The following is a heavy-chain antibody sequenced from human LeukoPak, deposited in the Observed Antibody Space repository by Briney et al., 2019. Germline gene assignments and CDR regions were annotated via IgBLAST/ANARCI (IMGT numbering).Heavy chain of an antibody. CDR2: ISYDGDNK. D-gene: IGHD6-19*01. V-gene: IGHV3-30*04. CDR1: GFTFRSYD. Sequence: GGSLRLSCAASGFTFRSYDMHWVRQAPGKGLEWVAIISYDGDNKYYADSVKGRFTISRDNSKNTLYLQMNSLRAEDTALYYCARGYSSGWSNWFDPWGQGTLVTVSS. CDR3: ARGYSSGWSNWFDP. J-gene: IGHJ5*02.